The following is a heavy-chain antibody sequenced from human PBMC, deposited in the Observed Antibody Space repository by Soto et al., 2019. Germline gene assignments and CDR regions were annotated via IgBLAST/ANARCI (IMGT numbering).Heavy chain of an antibody. D-gene: IGHD2-2*02. V-gene: IGHV1-69*06. J-gene: IGHJ6*02. CDR1: GGTFSSYA. CDR2: IIPIFGTA. Sequence: QVQLVQSGAEVKKPGSSVKVSCKASGGTFSSYAISWVRQAPGQGLEWMGGIIPIFGTANYAQKFQGRVTITADKSTSTAYMELSSLRSGDTAVYYCASGIVVVPAAIYCMDVWGQGTTVTVSS. CDR3: ASGIVVVPAAIYCMDV.